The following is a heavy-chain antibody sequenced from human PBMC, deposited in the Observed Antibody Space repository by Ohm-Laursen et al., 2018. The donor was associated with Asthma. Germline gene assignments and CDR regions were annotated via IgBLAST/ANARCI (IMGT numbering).Heavy chain of an antibody. J-gene: IGHJ4*02. CDR1: GFTFSSYG. CDR2: MSNDGSGN. D-gene: IGHD1-26*01. V-gene: IGHV3-30*03. Sequence: SLRLSCSASGFTFSSYGMHWVRQAPGKGLESVAFMSNDGSGNYNADSVKGRFSISRDTSKNSLYLQMNSLRAEDTAVYYCASRVGASFDYWGQGTLVTVSS. CDR3: ASRVGASFDY.